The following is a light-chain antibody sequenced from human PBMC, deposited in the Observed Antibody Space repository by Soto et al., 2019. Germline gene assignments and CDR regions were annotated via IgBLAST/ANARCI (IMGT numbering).Light chain of an antibody. CDR1: QGISNY. V-gene: IGKV1-27*01. J-gene: IGKJ5*01. CDR3: QKYNSAPPAIT. Sequence: DIQMTQSPSSLSASVGDRVTITCRASQGISNYLAWYQQKPGKVPKLLIYAASTLQSGVPSRFSGGGSGTDFTLTISSLQPEDVATYYCQKYNSAPPAITFGQGTRLEIK. CDR2: AAS.